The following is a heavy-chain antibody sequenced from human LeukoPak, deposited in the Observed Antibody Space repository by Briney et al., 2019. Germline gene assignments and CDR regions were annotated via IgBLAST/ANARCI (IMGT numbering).Heavy chain of an antibody. Sequence: SETLSLTCTVSGGSISSYYWSWIRQPAGKGLEWIGRIYTSGSTNYNPSLKSRVTMSVDTSKNQFSLKLSSVTAADTAVYYCARTPSFCSSTSCYPTWFDPWGQGTLVTVSS. CDR3: ARTPSFCSSTSCYPTWFDP. CDR2: IYTSGST. CDR1: GGSISSYY. V-gene: IGHV4-4*07. J-gene: IGHJ5*02. D-gene: IGHD2-2*01.